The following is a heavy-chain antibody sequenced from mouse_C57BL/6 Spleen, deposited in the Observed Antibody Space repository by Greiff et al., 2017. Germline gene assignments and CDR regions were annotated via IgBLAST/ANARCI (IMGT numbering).Heavy chain of an antibody. V-gene: IGHV1-72*01. J-gene: IGHJ2*01. D-gene: IGHD1-1*01. Sequence: QVQLQQPGAELVKPGASVKLSCKASGYTFTSYWMHWVKQRPGRGLEWIGRIDPTSGGTKYNEKFKSKATLTVDKSSSTAYMQLSSLTSEDSAVYYCAREGDYYGSSYDYFDYWGQGTTLTVSS. CDR1: GYTFTSYW. CDR2: IDPTSGGT. CDR3: AREGDYYGSSYDYFDY.